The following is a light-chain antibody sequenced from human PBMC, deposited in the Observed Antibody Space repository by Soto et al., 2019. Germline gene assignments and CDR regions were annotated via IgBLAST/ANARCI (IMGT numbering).Light chain of an antibody. J-gene: IGKJ4*01. Sequence: DIVMTQSPDSLAVSLGERATINCKSSQSVLYSSKNKNYLAWYQQKPGQPPKLLIYWASTRESGVPDRFSGSGSGTDFTLTISSLQAEDVAVYYCQQYYNTPLTFGGGTKAEIK. CDR1: QSVLYSSKNKNY. V-gene: IGKV4-1*01. CDR2: WAS. CDR3: QQYYNTPLT.